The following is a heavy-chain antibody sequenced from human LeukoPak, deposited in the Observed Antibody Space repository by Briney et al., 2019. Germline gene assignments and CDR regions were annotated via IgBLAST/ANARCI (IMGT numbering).Heavy chain of an antibody. CDR2: IYSGGGT. CDR3: ARGDRGPILFDY. J-gene: IGHJ4*02. Sequence: GGSLRLSCAASGFTFNSYAMNWVRQAPGKGLEWVSVIYSGGGTYYADSVKGRFTISRDNSKNTLYLQMNSLRAEDTAVYYCARGDRGPILFDYWGQGTLVTVSS. CDR1: GFTFNSYA. V-gene: IGHV3-66*01.